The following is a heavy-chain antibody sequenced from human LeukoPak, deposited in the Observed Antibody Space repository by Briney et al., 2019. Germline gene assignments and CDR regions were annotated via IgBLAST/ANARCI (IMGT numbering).Heavy chain of an antibody. D-gene: IGHD2-15*01. Sequence: ASVKVSCKASGYTFTSYYMHWVRQAPGQGLEWMGRINPNSGGTNYAQKFQGRVTMTRDTSISTAYMELSRLRSDDTAVYYCARRYCSGGSCYRHFDYWGQGTLVTVSS. CDR3: ARRYCSGGSCYRHFDY. J-gene: IGHJ4*02. V-gene: IGHV1-2*06. CDR2: INPNSGGT. CDR1: GYTFTSYY.